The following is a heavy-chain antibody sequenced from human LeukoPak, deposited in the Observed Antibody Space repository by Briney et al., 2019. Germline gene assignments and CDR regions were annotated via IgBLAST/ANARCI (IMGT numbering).Heavy chain of an antibody. D-gene: IGHD4-23*01. CDR2: IDPSDTYT. CDR3: ARHVDTTVVTSTFDY. CDR1: GYTFTSYW. V-gene: IGHV5-10-1*01. Sequence: GESLRISCKGSGYTFTSYWISWVRQMPGKGLELMGRIDPSDTYTNYSPSFQGHVTISSDKSISTAYLQWSSLKASDTAMYYCARHVDTTVVTSTFDYWGQGTLVTVSS. J-gene: IGHJ4*02.